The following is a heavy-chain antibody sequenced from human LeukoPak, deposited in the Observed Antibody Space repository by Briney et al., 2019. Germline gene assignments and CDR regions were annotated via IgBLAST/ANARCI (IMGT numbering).Heavy chain of an antibody. CDR1: GFTVSSNY. V-gene: IGHV3-53*01. D-gene: IGHD3-16*01. CDR3: ARVPSWDYYYYMDV. Sequence: AGGSLRLSCAPSGFTVSSNYMSWVRHARGQGLEWVSVIYSGDSTYYADSVKGRFTISRDNSKNTLYLQMNSLRAEDTAVYYCARVPSWDYYYYMDVWGKGTTVTVSS. J-gene: IGHJ6*03. CDR2: IYSGDST.